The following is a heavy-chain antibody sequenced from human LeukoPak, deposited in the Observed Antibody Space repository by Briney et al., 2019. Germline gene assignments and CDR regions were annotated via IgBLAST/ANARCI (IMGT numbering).Heavy chain of an antibody. CDR2: INHSGST. CDR3: ARDVVLGLGATPDAFDI. J-gene: IGHJ3*02. CDR1: GGSFSGYY. Sequence: KPSETLSLTCTVYGGSFSGYYWSWIRQPPGKGLEWIGEINHSGSTNYNPSLKSRVTISVDTSKNQFSLKLSSVTAADMAVYYCARDVVLGLGATPDAFDIWGQGTMVTVSS. D-gene: IGHD1-26*01. V-gene: IGHV4-34*01.